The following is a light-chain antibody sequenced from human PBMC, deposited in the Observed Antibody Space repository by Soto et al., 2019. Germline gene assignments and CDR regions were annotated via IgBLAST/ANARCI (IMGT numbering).Light chain of an antibody. Sequence: QSALTQPASVSASPGQSITISCTGTSSDVGTYKYVSWYQHHPGKAPKLMIYDVSNRPSGVSNRFSGSKSGNTASLIISGLQTEDEADYYCSSYTTRSTLVFGGGTKVTVL. CDR2: DVS. J-gene: IGLJ2*01. CDR1: SSDVGTYKY. V-gene: IGLV2-14*03. CDR3: SSYTTRSTLV.